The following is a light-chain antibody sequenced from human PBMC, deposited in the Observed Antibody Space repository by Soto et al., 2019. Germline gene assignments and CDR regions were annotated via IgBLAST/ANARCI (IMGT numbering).Light chain of an antibody. V-gene: IGKV3-11*01. CDR2: DAS. CDR3: QQRDIWPWT. CDR1: QSVNRY. J-gene: IGKJ1*01. Sequence: EIVLTHSPATLSLSPWERATLSCWASQSVNRYLVWYQQKPGQAPRLLMYDASKRATGIPARFSGSGSGTDFTLTISSLEPEDFAVYYCQQRDIWPWTFGQGTKVDIK.